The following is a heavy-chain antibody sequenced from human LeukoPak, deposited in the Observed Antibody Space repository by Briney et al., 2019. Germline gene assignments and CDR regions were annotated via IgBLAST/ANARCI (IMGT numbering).Heavy chain of an antibody. CDR3: TKDGRVASAATRPTYYYGMDV. CDR1: GFTFSIYA. Sequence: GGSLRLSCAASGFTFSIYAMSWVRQAPGKGLEWVSCISSRGSYIYYADSVKGRFTISRDNAKNSLYLQMNSLRAEDTAVYYCTKDGRVASAATRPTYYYGMDVWGQGTTVIVSS. J-gene: IGHJ6*02. V-gene: IGHV3-21*01. D-gene: IGHD2-15*01. CDR2: ISSRGSYI.